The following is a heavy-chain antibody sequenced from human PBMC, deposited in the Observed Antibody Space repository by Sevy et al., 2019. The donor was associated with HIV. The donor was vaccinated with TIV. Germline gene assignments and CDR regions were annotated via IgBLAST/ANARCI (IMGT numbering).Heavy chain of an antibody. J-gene: IGHJ3*02. D-gene: IGHD4-17*01. CDR2: IKSKNDGGTT. Sequence: GGSLRLSCAASGFTFSNTWMNWVRQAPGKGLELVGRIKSKNDGGTTDYAAPVIGRFTISRDDSKSTLYLRMNSLKIEDTAVYYCTTMGWHGGFAIWGQGAMVTVSS. CDR1: GFTFSNTW. V-gene: IGHV3-15*01. CDR3: TTMGWHGGFAI.